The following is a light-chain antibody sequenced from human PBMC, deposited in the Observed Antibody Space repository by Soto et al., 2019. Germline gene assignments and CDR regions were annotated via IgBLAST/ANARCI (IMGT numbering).Light chain of an antibody. J-gene: IGKJ1*01. Sequence: EIVLTQSPATLSLSPGERATLSCRASQNINSDLAWYQQRPGQAPRLLIYDASNRAPGIPARFGGSGSGADFTLSISSLEPEDFAVYHCQQRNMWPRTFGQGTKVDIK. CDR1: QNINSD. V-gene: IGKV3-11*01. CDR3: QQRNMWPRT. CDR2: DAS.